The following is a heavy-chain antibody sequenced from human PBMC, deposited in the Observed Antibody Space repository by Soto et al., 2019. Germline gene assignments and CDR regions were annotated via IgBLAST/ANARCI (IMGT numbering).Heavy chain of an antibody. D-gene: IGHD3-9*01. CDR2: ISYDGSNK. J-gene: IGHJ4*02. CDR1: GFTFSSYA. V-gene: IGHV3-30-3*01. Sequence: LRLSCAASGFTFSSYAMHWVRQAPGKGLEWVAVISYDGSNKYYADSVKGRFTISRDNSKNTLYLQMNSLSAEDTAVYYCARDKAGEVPYYDILTGYFDYWGQGTLVTVSS. CDR3: ARDKAGEVPYYDILTGYFDY.